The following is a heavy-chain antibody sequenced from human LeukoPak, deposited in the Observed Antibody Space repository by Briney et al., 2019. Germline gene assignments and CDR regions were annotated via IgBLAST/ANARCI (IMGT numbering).Heavy chain of an antibody. V-gene: IGHV3-73*01. CDR2: MDKKFNGFVT. CDR3: TRDSGTYNWLDP. Sequence: GGSLRLSCAASGFTFSDSAIHWVRQASGKGLEWIGLMDKKFNGFVTAYAASVRGRFTISRDDSQNTAYLQMDSLKTEDTALYYCTRDSGTYNWLDPWGQGTLVTVSS. CDR1: GFTFSDSA. D-gene: IGHD1-26*01. J-gene: IGHJ5*02.